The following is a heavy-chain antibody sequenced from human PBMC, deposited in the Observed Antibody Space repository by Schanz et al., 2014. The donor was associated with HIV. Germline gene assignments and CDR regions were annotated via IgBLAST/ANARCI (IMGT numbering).Heavy chain of an antibody. V-gene: IGHV3-23*01. CDR2: ISGSISTT. Sequence: EVQLLESGGGLEQPGRSLRLSCAASGFNFNNYAMTWVRQAPGKGLEWVSAISGSISTTFYADSVKGRFTISRDKSKNTLYLQMNSLRAEDTAVYYCAKFGRLLGNFDDWGQGTLVTVSS. J-gene: IGHJ4*02. D-gene: IGHD2-15*01. CDR3: AKFGRLLGNFDD. CDR1: GFNFNNYA.